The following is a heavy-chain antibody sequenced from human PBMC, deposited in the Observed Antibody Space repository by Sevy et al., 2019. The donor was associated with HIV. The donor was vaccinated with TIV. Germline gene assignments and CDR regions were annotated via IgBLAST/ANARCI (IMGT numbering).Heavy chain of an antibody. V-gene: IGHV3-48*03. CDR1: GFSFSSYE. CDR3: ARDLPPSATTVPHFDC. J-gene: IGHJ4*02. D-gene: IGHD4-17*01. Sequence: GGSLRLSCAASGFSFSSYEMNWVRQAPGKGLEWVSYISNSGTTISSSDSVRGRFTIYRDNARNLLYLQMNSLRAEDTAVYFCARDLPPSATTVPHFDCWGQGTLVTVSS. CDR2: ISNSGTTI.